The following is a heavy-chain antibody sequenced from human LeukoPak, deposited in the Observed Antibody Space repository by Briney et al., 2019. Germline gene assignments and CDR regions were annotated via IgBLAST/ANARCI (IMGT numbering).Heavy chain of an antibody. Sequence: ASVKVSCKASGGTFSSYAISWVRQAPGQGLEWLGWINPNSGGTNYAQKFQGRVTMTRDTSISTAYMELSSLRSEDTAVYYCARDYAVPAARNYYYYGMDVWGQGTTVTVSS. J-gene: IGHJ6*02. CDR1: GGTFSSYA. CDR3: ARDYAVPAARNYYYYGMDV. D-gene: IGHD2-2*01. CDR2: INPNSGGT. V-gene: IGHV1-2*02.